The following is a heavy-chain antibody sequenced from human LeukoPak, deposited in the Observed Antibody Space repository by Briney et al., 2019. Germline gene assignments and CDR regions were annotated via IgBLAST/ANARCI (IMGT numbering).Heavy chain of an antibody. J-gene: IGHJ3*01. V-gene: IGHV3-7*03. CDR3: VKGGTYYHDISGYTDAFDS. Sequence: YPGGTLRLSCAASGFTFSSYWMSWVRQAPGKGLEWVANIKQDGSEKYYVDSVKGRFTISRDNAKNSLYLQMNSLRTEDTALYYCVKGGTYYHDISGYTDAFDSWGQGTMVTVSS. D-gene: IGHD3-22*01. CDR2: IKQDGSEK. CDR1: GFTFSSYW.